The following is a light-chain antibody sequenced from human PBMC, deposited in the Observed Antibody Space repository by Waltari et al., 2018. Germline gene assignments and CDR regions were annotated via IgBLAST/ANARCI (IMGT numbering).Light chain of an antibody. V-gene: IGKV3-20*01. Sequence: RASHSVTSNSLTWYQQKLGQAPRLLIYGTSTRATGIPDRFSGSWSGTDFTLTISRLEPEDFAVYYCQQYDGEVVTFGGGTKVEI. J-gene: IGKJ4*01. CDR3: QQYDGEVVT. CDR2: GTS. CDR1: HSVTSNS.